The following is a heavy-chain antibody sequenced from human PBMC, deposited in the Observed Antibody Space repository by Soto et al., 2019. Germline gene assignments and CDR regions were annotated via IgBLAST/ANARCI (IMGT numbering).Heavy chain of an antibody. V-gene: IGHV3-21*01. D-gene: IGHD3-16*01. CDR1: GFTFSSYS. CDR2: ISSSSSYI. J-gene: IGHJ6*02. Sequence: GGSLRLSCAASGFTFSSYSMNWVRQAPGKGLEWVSSISSSSSYIYYADSVKGRFTISRDNAKNSLYLQMNSLRAEDTAVYYCARRLGGGRITVLRSYYYYGMDVWGQGTTVTV. CDR3: ARRLGGGRITVLRSYYYYGMDV.